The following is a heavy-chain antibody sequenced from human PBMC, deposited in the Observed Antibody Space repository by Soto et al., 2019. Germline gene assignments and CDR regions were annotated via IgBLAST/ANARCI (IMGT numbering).Heavy chain of an antibody. CDR3: ARVAGRDTMAIEY. CDR1: GGSIRSGDYY. Sequence: SQTLSLTCTVSGGSIRSGDYYRTWIRHPPEKGLVCIGYIYYSGSTYLHPSLKAVVIISVGTSKAQFSLKLISVTAADTAVYCCARVAGRDTMAIEYGGQGTLVTVSS. V-gene: IGHV4-30-4*01. D-gene: IGHD3-10*01. CDR2: IYYSGST. J-gene: IGHJ4*02.